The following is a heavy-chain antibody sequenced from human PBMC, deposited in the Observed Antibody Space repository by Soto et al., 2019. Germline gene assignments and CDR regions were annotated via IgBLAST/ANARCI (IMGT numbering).Heavy chain of an antibody. CDR3: ARGLGYCSGGSCIQH. V-gene: IGHV3-66*01. D-gene: IGHD2-15*01. Sequence: EVQLVESGGGLVQPGGSLRLSCAASGFTVSSNYMSWVRQAPGKGLAWVSVIYSGGSTYYTDSVKGRFTISRDNSKNTLYLQMNRLRAEDTAVYYCARGLGYCSGGSCIQHWGQGTLVTVSS. CDR1: GFTVSSNY. CDR2: IYSGGST. J-gene: IGHJ1*01.